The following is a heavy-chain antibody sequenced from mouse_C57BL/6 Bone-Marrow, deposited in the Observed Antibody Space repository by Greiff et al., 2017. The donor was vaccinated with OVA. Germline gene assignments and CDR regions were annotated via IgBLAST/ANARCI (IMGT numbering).Heavy chain of an antibody. V-gene: IGHV14-4*01. D-gene: IGHD2-3*01. CDR2: IDPENGDT. Sequence: DVQLQESGAELVRPGASVKLSCTASGFNIKDDYMHWVKQRPEQGLEWIGWIDPENGDTEYASKFQGKATITADTSSNTAYLQLSSLTSEDTAVYYCTKEGWLLRFDYWGQGTTLTVSS. CDR1: GFNIKDDY. CDR3: TKEGWLLRFDY. J-gene: IGHJ2*01.